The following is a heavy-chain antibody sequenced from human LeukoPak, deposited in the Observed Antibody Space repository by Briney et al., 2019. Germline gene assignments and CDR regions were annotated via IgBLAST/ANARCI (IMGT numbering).Heavy chain of an antibody. V-gene: IGHV4-30-2*01. CDR1: GDSISSGDYS. CDR3: ARELWFVNAPGSWFDP. Sequence: PSETLSLTCAVSGDSISSGDYSCSWIRQPSGKGLEWIGYIFHSGSSYYNPSLKSRVTISVDKSKNQFSLRLTSVTAADTAVYYCARELWFVNAPGSWFDPWGQGTLVTVSS. CDR2: IFHSGSS. J-gene: IGHJ5*02. D-gene: IGHD3-10*01.